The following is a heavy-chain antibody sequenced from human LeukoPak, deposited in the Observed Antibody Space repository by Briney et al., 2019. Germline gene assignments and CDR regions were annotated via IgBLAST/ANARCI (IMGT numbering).Heavy chain of an antibody. J-gene: IGHJ4*02. V-gene: IGHV4-59*01. D-gene: IGHD2-15*01. Sequence: SETLSLTCTVSGDSIRSSYWSWIRQPPGEALEWVGYIYYSGSANYNPSLKDRVSMSVDTSKNQLSLRLSSVTAADTAVYYCARERGGQRSGQFDQWGQGILVTVSS. CDR1: GDSIRSSY. CDR2: IYYSGSA. CDR3: ARERGGQRSGQFDQ.